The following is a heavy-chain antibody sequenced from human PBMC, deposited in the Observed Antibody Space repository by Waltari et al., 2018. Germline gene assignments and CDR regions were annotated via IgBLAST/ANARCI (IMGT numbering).Heavy chain of an antibody. V-gene: IGHV3-7*01. J-gene: IGHJ4*02. Sequence: EVQLVESGGGLVQPGGSLRLSCAASVFTFNTYWMKWIRQAPGKGLEWVANINPDGSQKFYVDSVKGRFTVSRDNAQNSLYQQMNNLRAEDTAVYYCTTLARGESGDYWGQGTLVTVSS. CDR3: TTLARGESGDY. CDR1: VFTFNTYW. CDR2: INPDGSQK. D-gene: IGHD3-10*01.